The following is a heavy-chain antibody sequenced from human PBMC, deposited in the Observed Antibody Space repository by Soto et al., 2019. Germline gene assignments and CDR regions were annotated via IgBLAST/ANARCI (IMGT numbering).Heavy chain of an antibody. Sequence: PSETLSLTCAVYGGAFRGYYWSWIRQPPGKGLEWLGEINDSGSTNYNPSLKSRITISLDTSKKEISLRLSSVTAADTAVYYCARERGRYCSGESCYPFGHWGQGALVTVS. D-gene: IGHD2-15*01. CDR2: INDSGST. CDR1: GGAFRGYY. V-gene: IGHV4-34*01. CDR3: ARERGRYCSGESCYPFGH. J-gene: IGHJ5*02.